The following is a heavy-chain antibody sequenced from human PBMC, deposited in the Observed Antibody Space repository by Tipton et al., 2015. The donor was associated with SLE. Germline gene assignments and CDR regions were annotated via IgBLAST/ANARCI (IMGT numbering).Heavy chain of an antibody. J-gene: IGHJ5*02. CDR3: MRSVGYSGTYGTYWFGP. CDR2: IYHSGST. D-gene: IGHD1-26*01. Sequence: TLSLTCTVSGFSISSGYYWGWIRQSPGKGLEWIGSIYHSGSTFHNPSLKRRVTISVDTSKNQFSLKVNSVTAADTAVYYCMRSVGYSGTYGTYWFGPWGQGTLVTVSS. CDR1: GFSISSGYY. V-gene: IGHV4-38-2*02.